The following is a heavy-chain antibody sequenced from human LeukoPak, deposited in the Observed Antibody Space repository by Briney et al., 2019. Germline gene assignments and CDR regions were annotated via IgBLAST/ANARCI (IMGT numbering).Heavy chain of an antibody. CDR1: GFTFSSYT. CDR2: ISSSHSTV. D-gene: IGHD3-22*01. V-gene: IGHV3-48*01. Sequence: GGSLRLSCAASGFTFSSYTMNWVRQAPGKGLEWISYISSSHSTVYYADSVKGRFTISRDNAKNSLYPQMDSLRAEDTAVYYCTIPYYYDSRNVWGKGTTATVSS. CDR3: TIPYYYDSRNV. J-gene: IGHJ6*04.